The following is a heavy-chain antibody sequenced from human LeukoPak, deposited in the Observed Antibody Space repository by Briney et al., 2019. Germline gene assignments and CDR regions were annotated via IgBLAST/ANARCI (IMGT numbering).Heavy chain of an antibody. CDR1: GYTFTSYG. V-gene: IGHV1-18*01. Sequence: ASVKVSCKASGYTFTSYGISWVRQAPGQGLEWMGWISAYNGNTNYAQKLQGRVTMTTDTSTSTAYMELRSLRSDDTAVYYCARDLPLPYIAVAGIDYWGQGTLVTVSS. CDR2: ISAYNGNT. J-gene: IGHJ4*02. D-gene: IGHD6-19*01. CDR3: ARDLPLPYIAVAGIDY.